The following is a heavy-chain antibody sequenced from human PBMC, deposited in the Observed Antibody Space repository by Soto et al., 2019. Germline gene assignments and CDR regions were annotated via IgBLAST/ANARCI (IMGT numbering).Heavy chain of an antibody. Sequence: SETLTLTCTVSGDSISSYYWSWIRQPPGKGLGWIGYIYYSGSTNYNPSLKSRVTISVDTSKNQFSLKLSSVTAADTAVYYCARVNQNLGHVDYWGNGTLVTVYS. D-gene: IGHD3-16*01. CDR2: IYYSGST. CDR3: ARVNQNLGHVDY. J-gene: IGHJ4*01. V-gene: IGHV4-59*01. CDR1: GDSISSYY.